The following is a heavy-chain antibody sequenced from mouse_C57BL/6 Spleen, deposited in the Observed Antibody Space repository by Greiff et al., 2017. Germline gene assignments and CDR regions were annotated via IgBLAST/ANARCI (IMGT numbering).Heavy chain of an antibody. V-gene: IGHV1-52*01. Sequence: QVQLKQPGAELVRPGSSVKLSCKASGYTFTSYWMHWVKQRPIQGLEWIGNIDPSDSETHYNQKFKDKATLTVDKSSSTAYMQLSSLTSEDSAVYYCARIYYYGSWYFDVWGTGTTVTVSS. CDR2: IDPSDSET. CDR3: ARIYYYGSWYFDV. J-gene: IGHJ1*03. CDR1: GYTFTSYW. D-gene: IGHD1-1*01.